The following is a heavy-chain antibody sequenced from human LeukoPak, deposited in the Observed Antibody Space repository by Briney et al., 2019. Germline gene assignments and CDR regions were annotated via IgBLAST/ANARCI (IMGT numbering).Heavy chain of an antibody. Sequence: SETLSLTCAVYGGSFSGYYWSWIRQPPGKGLEWIGEINHSGSTNYNPSLKSRVTISIDTSKNQFSLKLSSVTAADTAVYYCASIAVAGAFDYWGQGTLVTVSS. CDR1: GGSFSGYY. CDR2: INHSGST. CDR3: ASIAVAGAFDY. D-gene: IGHD6-19*01. V-gene: IGHV4-34*01. J-gene: IGHJ4*02.